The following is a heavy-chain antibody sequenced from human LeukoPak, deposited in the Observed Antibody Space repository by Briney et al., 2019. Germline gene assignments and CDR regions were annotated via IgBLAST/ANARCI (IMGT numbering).Heavy chain of an antibody. CDR1: GGTFSSYA. D-gene: IGHD2-2*01. V-gene: IGHV1-69*13. J-gene: IGHJ5*02. CDR3: ARVVPAANVAGWFDP. CDR2: IIPIFGTA. Sequence: ASVKVSCKASGGTFSSYAISWVRQAPGQGLEWMGGIIPIFGTANYAQKFQGRVTITADESTSTAYMELSSLRSEDTAVYYCARVVPAANVAGWFDPWGQGTLVTVSS.